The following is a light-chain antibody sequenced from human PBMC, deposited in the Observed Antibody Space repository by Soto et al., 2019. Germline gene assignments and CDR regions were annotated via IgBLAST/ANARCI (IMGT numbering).Light chain of an antibody. J-gene: IGKJ1*01. CDR2: GAS. CDR3: RQYDSSPGT. Sequence: EIVLTQSPGTLSLSPGERATLSCRASQSVSSSFLAWYQQKPGQAPRLLIYGASSRATGIPDRFGGSGSGTDFTLTVSRLEPEDFSVYYCRQYDSSPGTFGQGTKVEVK. CDR1: QSVSSSF. V-gene: IGKV3-20*01.